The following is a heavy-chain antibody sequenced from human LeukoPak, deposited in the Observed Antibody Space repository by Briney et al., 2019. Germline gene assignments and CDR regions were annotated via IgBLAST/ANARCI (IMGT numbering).Heavy chain of an antibody. CDR3: AKDHGTAVAGFYY. D-gene: IGHD6-19*01. J-gene: IGHJ4*02. V-gene: IGHV3-23*01. Sequence: GGSLRLSCAASGFTFSSYAMSWVRQAPEKGLEWVSAISGSGGSTYYADSVKGRFTVSRDTSKNTLYLQMNSLRAEDTAIYYCAKDHGTAVAGFYYWGQGTLVTVSS. CDR1: GFTFSSYA. CDR2: ISGSGGST.